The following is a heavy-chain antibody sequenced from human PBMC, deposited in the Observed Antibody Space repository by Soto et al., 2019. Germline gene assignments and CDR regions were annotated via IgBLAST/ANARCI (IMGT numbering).Heavy chain of an antibody. J-gene: IGHJ2*01. CDR1: GFTFINYA. Sequence: EVQLLESGGGLVQPGGSLRLSCVGSGFTFINYAMNWVRQTPGKGLERVSTISGGGDRAFDADTVKGRFTISRDNSKNTVNLQMNSLRADDTAVYYCARKVLGSTSRPDWWYFDLWGRGNQVTVSS. CDR2: ISGGGDRA. CDR3: ARKVLGSTSRPDWWYFDL. V-gene: IGHV3-23*01. D-gene: IGHD2-2*01.